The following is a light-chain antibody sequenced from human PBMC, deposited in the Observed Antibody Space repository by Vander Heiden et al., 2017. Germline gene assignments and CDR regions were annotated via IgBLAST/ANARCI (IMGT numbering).Light chain of an antibody. V-gene: IGLV1-47*01. CDR3: ASWDDRLRGYV. CDR1: SSNIGNNY. Sequence: HSVLSQPPSTSGTPGQRFTISCSASSSNIGNNYAYWYQQRPGTAPKLRYYRNSQRTSGVPDRFSDSKSGTSASLAISGLRSEDEGEYYCASWDDRLRGYVFGTGTKVTVL. J-gene: IGLJ1*01. CDR2: RNS.